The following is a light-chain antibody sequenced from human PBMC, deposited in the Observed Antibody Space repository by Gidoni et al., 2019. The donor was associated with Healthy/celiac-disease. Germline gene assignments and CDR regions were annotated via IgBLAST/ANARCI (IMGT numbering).Light chain of an antibody. CDR2: DVS. CDR3: SSYTSSSTPYVV. J-gene: IGLJ2*01. V-gene: IGLV2-14*01. CDR1: SSDVGGYNY. Sequence: QSALTQPAPLSGAPGQSVTISCTGTSSDVGGYNYVSWYQQHPGKAPKLMIYDVSNRPSGVSNRFSGSKSGNTASLTISGLQAEDEADYYCSSYTSSSTPYVVFGGGTKLTVL.